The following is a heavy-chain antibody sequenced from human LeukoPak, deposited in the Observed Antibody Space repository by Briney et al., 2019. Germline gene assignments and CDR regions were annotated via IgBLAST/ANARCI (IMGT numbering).Heavy chain of an antibody. V-gene: IGHV3-23*01. CDR2: ITSSGSNV. D-gene: IGHD1-26*01. CDR3: AKVGGATYISRGWFDP. CDR1: GFTFSSYA. J-gene: IGHJ5*02. Sequence: GGSLRLSCAASGFTFSSYAMTWVRQAPGKGLEWVSSITSSGSNVYYADSVKGRSTIPRDNSKNTLYLQMNSLRAEDTAVYYCAKVGGATYISRGWFDPWGQGTLVTVSS.